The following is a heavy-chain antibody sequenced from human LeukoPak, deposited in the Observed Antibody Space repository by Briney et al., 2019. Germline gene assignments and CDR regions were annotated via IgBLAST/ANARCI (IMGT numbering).Heavy chain of an antibody. V-gene: IGHV4-59*01. CDR2: IYYSGST. CDR1: GGSISSYY. D-gene: IGHD2-8*01. CDR3: ARALYYDY. Sequence: SETLSLTCTVSGGSISSYYWSWIRQPPGKGLEWIGYIYYSGSTNYIPSLKSRVTISVDTSKNQFSLKLSSVTAADTAVYYCARALYYDYWGQGTLVTVSS. J-gene: IGHJ4*02.